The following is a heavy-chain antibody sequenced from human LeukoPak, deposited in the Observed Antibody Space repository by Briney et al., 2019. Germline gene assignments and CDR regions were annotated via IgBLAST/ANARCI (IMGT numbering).Heavy chain of an antibody. CDR3: ARVGASGYYETDY. D-gene: IGHD3-22*01. Sequence: GGSLRLSCAASGFTFSDYYMSWIRQAPGKGLEWVSYISSSGNTIYYADSVKGRFTISRDNAKNSLYLQMNSLRAEDTAVYYCARVGASGYYETDYWGQGTLVTVSS. CDR1: GFTFSDYY. V-gene: IGHV3-11*01. J-gene: IGHJ4*02. CDR2: ISSSGNTI.